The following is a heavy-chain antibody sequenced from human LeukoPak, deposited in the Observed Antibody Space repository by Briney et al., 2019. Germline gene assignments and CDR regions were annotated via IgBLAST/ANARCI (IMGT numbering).Heavy chain of an antibody. CDR3: ARDESFYGSGRYY. CDR2: IYSGGST. Sequence: GGSLRLSCAASGFTVSSNYMSWVRQAPGKGLEWVSVIYSGGSTYYADFVKGRFTISRDNSKNTLYLQMNSLRAEDTAVYYCARDESFYGSGRYYWGQGTLVTVSS. J-gene: IGHJ4*02. V-gene: IGHV3-53*01. CDR1: GFTVSSNY. D-gene: IGHD3-10*01.